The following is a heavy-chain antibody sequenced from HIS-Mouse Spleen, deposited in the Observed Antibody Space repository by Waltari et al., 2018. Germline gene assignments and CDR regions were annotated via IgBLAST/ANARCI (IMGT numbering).Heavy chain of an antibody. V-gene: IGHV4-34*01. CDR3: ARQSSSSPRFDY. D-gene: IGHD6-6*01. J-gene: IGHJ4*02. CDR1: GGSFSGYY. Sequence: QVQLQQWGAGLLKPSETLSLTCAVYGGSFSGYYWSWIRQPPGKGLELIGEINHSGSTNYNPSLKSRVTISVDTSKNQFSLKLSSVTAADTAVYYCARQSSSSPRFDYWGQGTLVTVSS. CDR2: INHSGST.